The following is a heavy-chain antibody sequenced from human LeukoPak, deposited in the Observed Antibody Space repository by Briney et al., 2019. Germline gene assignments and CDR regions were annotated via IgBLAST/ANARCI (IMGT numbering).Heavy chain of an antibody. CDR3: ARDGRLELLDY. Sequence: PGGSLRLSCAASGFTFSSYWMSWVRQAPGKGLEWVANIKQDGSEKYYVDSVKGRFTISRDNAKNSLYLQMDSLRAEGTAVYYCARDGRLELLDYWGQGTLVTVSS. CDR2: IKQDGSEK. CDR1: GFTFSSYW. D-gene: IGHD1-7*01. V-gene: IGHV3-7*01. J-gene: IGHJ4*02.